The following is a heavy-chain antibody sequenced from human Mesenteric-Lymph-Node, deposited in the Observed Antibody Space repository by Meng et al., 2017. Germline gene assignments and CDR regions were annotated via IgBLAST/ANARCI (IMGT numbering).Heavy chain of an antibody. D-gene: IGHD2-21*02. J-gene: IGHJ4*02. CDR2: SIPILGIA. CDR3: ASESVVTAIPVH. CDR1: GCTFSSYT. V-gene: IGHV1-69*02. Sequence: SVNVSFKASGCTFSSYTIRWLRQAPGQGLEWMGRSIPILGIANYAQKFQGRVTITADKSTSTAYMEMSSLRSEYTAVYYCASESVVTAIPVHWGQGTLVTVSS.